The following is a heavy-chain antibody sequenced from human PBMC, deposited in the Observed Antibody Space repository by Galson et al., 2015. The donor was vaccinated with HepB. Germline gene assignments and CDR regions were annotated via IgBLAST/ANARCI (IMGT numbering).Heavy chain of an antibody. V-gene: IGHV3-15*01. CDR1: GFTFSNAW. D-gene: IGHD1-26*01. CDR2: IKSKTDGGTT. Sequence: SLRLSCAASGFTFSNAWMSWVRQAPGKGLEWVGRIKSKTDGGTTDYAAPVKGRFTISRDDSKNTLYLQMNSLKTEDTAVYYCTTDFVVGAKDFDYWGQGTLVTVSS. CDR3: TTDFVVGAKDFDY. J-gene: IGHJ4*02.